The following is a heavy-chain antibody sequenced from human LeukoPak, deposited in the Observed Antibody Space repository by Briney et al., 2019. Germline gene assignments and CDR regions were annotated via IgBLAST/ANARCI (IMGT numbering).Heavy chain of an antibody. CDR1: GFTFSSYA. CDR3: ARLRYFDWLSDY. CDR2: ISGSGGST. J-gene: IGHJ4*02. Sequence: GGSLRLSCAASGFTFSSYAMSWVRQAPGRGLEWVSAISGSGGSTYYADSVKGRFTISRDNAKNSLYLQMNSLRAEDTAVYYCARLRYFDWLSDYWGQGTLVTVSS. D-gene: IGHD3-9*01. V-gene: IGHV3-23*01.